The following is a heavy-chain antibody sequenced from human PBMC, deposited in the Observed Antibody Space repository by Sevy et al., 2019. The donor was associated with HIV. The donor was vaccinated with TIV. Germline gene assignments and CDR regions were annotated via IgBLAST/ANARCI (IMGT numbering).Heavy chain of an antibody. V-gene: IGHV3-7*01. D-gene: IGHD3-16*01. J-gene: IGHJ6*02. CDR1: EFTFSSYW. Sequence: GGSLRLSCAASEFTFSSYWMTWVRQAPVKGLEWVANINQDGSEENYADSVKGRFSIFRDNPKKSLFLQMNSLRAEDTAVYHCARTGSYADTYFYYYAMDVWGRGTTVTVSS. CDR2: INQDGSEE. CDR3: ARTGSYADTYFYYYAMDV.